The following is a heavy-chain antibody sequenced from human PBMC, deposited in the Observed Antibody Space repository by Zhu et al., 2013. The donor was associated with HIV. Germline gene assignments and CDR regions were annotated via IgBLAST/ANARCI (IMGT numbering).Heavy chain of an antibody. V-gene: IGHV1-2*02. J-gene: IGHJ4*02. CDR1: GDTFTGYY. D-gene: IGHD2-2*01. Sequence: QVQLVQSGAEMMQPGDSVKVSCTPSGDTFTGYYVHWIRQAPGQGLEWMGWINPTSGDTNFAQNFQGRLTMTWDTSFGRSYMELSRLTSGDTAVYYCAHSRIAVVPSAITWGQGTLVTVSS. CDR3: AHSRIAVVPSAIT. CDR2: INPTSGDT.